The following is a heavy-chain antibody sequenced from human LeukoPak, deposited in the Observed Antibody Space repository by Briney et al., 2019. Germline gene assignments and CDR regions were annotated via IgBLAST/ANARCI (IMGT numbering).Heavy chain of an antibody. CDR3: ARVITAASFYMDV. Sequence: GESLKISCKGSGYSFTSYWIGWVRQMPGEGLEWMGIIYPGDSDTRYSPSFQGQVTISADKSISTAYLQWSSLKASDTAMYYCARVITAASFYMDVWGKGTTVTVSS. J-gene: IGHJ6*03. V-gene: IGHV5-51*01. D-gene: IGHD6-13*01. CDR1: GYSFTSYW. CDR2: IYPGDSDT.